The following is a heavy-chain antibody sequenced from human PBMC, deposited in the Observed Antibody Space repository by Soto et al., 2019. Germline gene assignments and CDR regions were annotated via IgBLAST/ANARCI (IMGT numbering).Heavy chain of an antibody. CDR3: AKDMAVAKGRGY. D-gene: IGHD6-19*01. J-gene: IGHJ4*02. CDR2: ISGSGGST. CDR1: GFTFSSYA. Sequence: PGGSLRLSCAASGFTFSSYAMSWVRQAPGEGLEWVSAISGSGGSTYYADSVKGRFTISRDNSKNTLYLQMNSLRAEDTAVYYCAKDMAVAKGRGYGGQGTLVPVSS. V-gene: IGHV3-23*01.